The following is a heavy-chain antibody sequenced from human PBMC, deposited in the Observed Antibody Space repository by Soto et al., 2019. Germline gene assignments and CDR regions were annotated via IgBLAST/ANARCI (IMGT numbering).Heavy chain of an antibody. Sequence: EVQLLESGGGLVQPGGSLRLSCAASGFAFSSYAMSWVRQAPGKGLEWVSSISGSTNGTYYADAVKGRFTISRDNSNNTLYLQMNSLRAEDTGVYYCAKDRRFIDPFVYWGQGALVTVSS. V-gene: IGHV3-23*01. CDR1: GFAFSSYA. CDR3: AKDRRFIDPFVY. J-gene: IGHJ4*02. CDR2: ISGSTNGT. D-gene: IGHD3-16*02.